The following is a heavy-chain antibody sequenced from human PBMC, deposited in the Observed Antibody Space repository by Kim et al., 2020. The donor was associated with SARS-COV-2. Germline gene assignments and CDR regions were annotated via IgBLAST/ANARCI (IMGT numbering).Heavy chain of an antibody. V-gene: IGHV4-4*07. CDR3: ARGSDSWRFDS. Sequence: TNYNPSFNTRVTMSGDTPESQSSLKLRSVTAADTAVYFCARGSDSWRFDSWGQGTLVTVSS. J-gene: IGHJ4*02. CDR2: T. D-gene: IGHD6-13*01.